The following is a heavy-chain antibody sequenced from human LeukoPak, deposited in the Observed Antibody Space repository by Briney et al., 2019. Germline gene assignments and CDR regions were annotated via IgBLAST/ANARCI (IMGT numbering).Heavy chain of an antibody. Sequence: GASVKVSCKASGYTFTVYYMHWVRQAPGQGLEWMGWINPNSGGTNYAQKFQGRVTMTRDTSISTAYMELSRLRSDDTAVYDCARDWGTYYDILTGYRSLGYFDYWGQGTLVTVSS. D-gene: IGHD3-9*01. CDR3: ARDWGTYYDILTGYRSLGYFDY. CDR2: INPNSGGT. V-gene: IGHV1-2*02. CDR1: GYTFTVYY. J-gene: IGHJ4*02.